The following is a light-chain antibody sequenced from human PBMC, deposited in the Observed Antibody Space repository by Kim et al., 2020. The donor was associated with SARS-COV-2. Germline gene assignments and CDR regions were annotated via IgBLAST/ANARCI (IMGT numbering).Light chain of an antibody. V-gene: IGLV2-14*04. CDR1: NSDIGAFAY. CDR3: SSYTTANSRV. J-gene: IGLJ1*01. Sequence: GPSITISCIGTNSDIGAFAYVSWFQQHPGKAPKLLIYDVTERPSGISNRFSGSTSGNTASLTISGLQIEDEADYYCSSYTTANSRVFGAGTKVTVL. CDR2: DVT.